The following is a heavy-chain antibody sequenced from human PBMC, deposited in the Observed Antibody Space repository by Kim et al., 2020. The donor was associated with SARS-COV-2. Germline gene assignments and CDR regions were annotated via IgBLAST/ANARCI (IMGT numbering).Heavy chain of an antibody. CDR1: GFTFSPFA. Sequence: GGSLRLSCTASGFTFSPFAMHWVRQAPGKGLEWVAVIRADESKKYYAESVKDRFSVSRDNSKNTLYLQMNSLRAEDTAIYYCARNFGLATMTGDVWGLGT. D-gene: IGHD3-9*01. CDR2: IRADESKK. V-gene: IGHV3-33*01. J-gene: IGHJ3*01. CDR3: ARNFGLATMTGDV.